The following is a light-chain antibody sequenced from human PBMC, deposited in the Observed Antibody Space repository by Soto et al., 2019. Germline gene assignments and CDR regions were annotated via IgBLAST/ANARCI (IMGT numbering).Light chain of an antibody. CDR2: WAS. CDR1: QSVLYSSNNKNY. J-gene: IGKJ2*01. V-gene: IGKV4-1*01. Sequence: DIVMTQSPDSLAVSLGERATINCKSSQSVLYSSNNKNYFAWYQQKPGQPPKLLIYWASTRESGVPDRFSGSGSGTDFTLTISSLQAEDVAVYYCQQYYSTPPLFGQGTKLEIK. CDR3: QQYYSTPPL.